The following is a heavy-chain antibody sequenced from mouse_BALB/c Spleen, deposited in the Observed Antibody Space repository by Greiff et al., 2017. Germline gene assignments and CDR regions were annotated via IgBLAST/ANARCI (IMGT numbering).Heavy chain of an antibody. CDR2: ISTYYGNT. Sequence: QVQLKQSGPDLVRPGVSVKISCKGSSYTFTDYAMHWVKQSHAKSLEWIGVISTYYGNTNYNQKFKGKVTMTVDKSSSTAYMELARLTSEDSAVYYCAREEGYGYYFDFWGQGTTLTVAS. CDR3: AREEGYGYYFDF. CDR1: SYTFTDYA. J-gene: IGHJ2*01. D-gene: IGHD2-2*01. V-gene: IGHV1-67*01.